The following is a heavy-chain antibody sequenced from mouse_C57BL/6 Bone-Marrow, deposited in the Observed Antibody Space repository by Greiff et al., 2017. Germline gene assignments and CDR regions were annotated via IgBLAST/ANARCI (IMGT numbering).Heavy chain of an antibody. Sequence: VQLQQPGAELVKPGASVTLSCKASGYTFTSYWMNWVKQRPGQGLEWIGMIHPNSGSPNYNETFKSKATLTVDNSSSTAYMQLSSLTSEDSAVYYCARTFITTVGYCDYWGQGTTLTDSS. D-gene: IGHD1-1*01. V-gene: IGHV1-64*01. J-gene: IGHJ2*01. CDR1: GYTFTSYW. CDR3: ARTFITTVGYCDY. CDR2: IHPNSGSP.